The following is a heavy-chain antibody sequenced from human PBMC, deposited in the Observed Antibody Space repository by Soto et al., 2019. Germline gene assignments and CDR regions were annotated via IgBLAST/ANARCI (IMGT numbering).Heavy chain of an antibody. D-gene: IGHD3-16*01. CDR2: MYYSGGS. J-gene: IGHJ4*02. V-gene: IGHV4-59*02. CDR3: VRSGHSFGGVM. CDR1: GASVINYY. Sequence: SETLSLTCTVSGASVINYYGSWVRQPPGKGLEWIGYMYYSGGSNSNPSLKGRVTISVDTSKNQISLKLTSVTAADTAVYYCVRSGHSFGGVMWGQGTLVTVS.